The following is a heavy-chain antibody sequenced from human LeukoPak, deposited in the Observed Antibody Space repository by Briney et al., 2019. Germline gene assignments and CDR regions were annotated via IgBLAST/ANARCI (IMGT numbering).Heavy chain of an antibody. CDR3: ARKDGDG. Sequence: SETLSLTCTVSGVSISTYHWTWIRQPPGEGLEWIGHIYDSGSTNYNPSLRGRVTISLDTSKNQVSLKLSSVTAADTAMYYCARKDGDGWGQGTLVTVSS. D-gene: IGHD5-24*01. J-gene: IGHJ4*02. CDR1: GVSISTYH. CDR2: IYDSGST. V-gene: IGHV4-59*01.